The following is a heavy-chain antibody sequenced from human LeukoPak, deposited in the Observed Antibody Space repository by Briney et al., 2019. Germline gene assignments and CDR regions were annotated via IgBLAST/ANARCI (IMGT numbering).Heavy chain of an antibody. V-gene: IGHV4-59*10. CDR2: IYTSGST. Sequence: PSGTLSLTCAVYGGSFSGYYWSWIRQPAGKGLEWIGRIYTSGSTNYNPSVESRVTISLDTSKNQFSLMLSSVTAADTAVYYCARVYYSRSYDYWYFDLWGRGTLVTVSS. D-gene: IGHD6-13*01. CDR3: ARVYYSRSYDYWYFDL. J-gene: IGHJ2*01. CDR1: GGSFSGYY.